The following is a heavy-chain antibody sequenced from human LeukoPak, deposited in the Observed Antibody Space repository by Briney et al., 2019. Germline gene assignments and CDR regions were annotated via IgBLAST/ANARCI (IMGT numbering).Heavy chain of an antibody. V-gene: IGHV3-21*01. D-gene: IGHD4-17*01. CDR1: GFTFSSYS. CDR3: ARDHTVTTAGY. CDR2: ISSSSSYI. Sequence: GGSLRLSCAASGFTFSSYSMNWVRQAPGKGLEWVSSISSSSSYIYYADSVKGRFTISRDDAKNSLYLQMNSLRAEDTAVYYCARDHTVTTAGYWGQGTLVTVSS. J-gene: IGHJ4*02.